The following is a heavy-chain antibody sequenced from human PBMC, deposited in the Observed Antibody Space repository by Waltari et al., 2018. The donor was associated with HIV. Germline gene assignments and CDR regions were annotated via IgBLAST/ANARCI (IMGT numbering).Heavy chain of an antibody. Sequence: EVQLVESGGGLIKPGGSLRPSCAASGFTFSDAWMSWVRQAPGKGLEWVARIKTQADGETTDYAAPVQGRFTVSRDDARNTVYLQIDSLKTDDTAMYYCTTWMYWGPGTRVTVSS. D-gene: IGHD2-2*03. V-gene: IGHV3-15*01. CDR2: IKTQADGETT. J-gene: IGHJ4*02. CDR1: GFTFSDAW. CDR3: TTWMY.